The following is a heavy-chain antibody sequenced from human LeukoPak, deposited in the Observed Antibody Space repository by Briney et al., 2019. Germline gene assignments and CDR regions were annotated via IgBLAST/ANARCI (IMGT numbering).Heavy chain of an antibody. D-gene: IGHD3-3*01. Sequence: GESLGISCKGSGYTFTSYWISWVRQMPGKGLERMGKIDPSDSYTSYSPSFQGHVTISADKSISAAFLQWSSLKASDTAMYYCARHSHYDFWSGYLDYWGQGTLVTVSS. V-gene: IGHV5-10-1*01. CDR3: ARHSHYDFWSGYLDY. CDR2: IDPSDSYT. J-gene: IGHJ4*02. CDR1: GYTFTSYW.